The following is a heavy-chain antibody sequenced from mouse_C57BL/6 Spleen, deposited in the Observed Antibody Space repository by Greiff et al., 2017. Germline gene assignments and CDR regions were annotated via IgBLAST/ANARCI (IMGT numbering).Heavy chain of an antibody. J-gene: IGHJ4*01. V-gene: IGHV1-52*01. CDR1: GYTFTSYW. Sequence: VQLQESGAELVRPGSSVKLSCKASGYTFTSYWMHWVKQRPIQGLEWIGNIDPSDSETHYNQKFKDKATLTVDKSSSTAYMQLSSLTSEDSAVYYCAREGYYGSSYAMDYWGQGTSVTVSS. D-gene: IGHD1-1*01. CDR3: AREGYYGSSYAMDY. CDR2: IDPSDSET.